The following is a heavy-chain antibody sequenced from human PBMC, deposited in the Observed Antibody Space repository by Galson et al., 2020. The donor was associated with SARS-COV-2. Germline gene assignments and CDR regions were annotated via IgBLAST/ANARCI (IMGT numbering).Heavy chain of an antibody. CDR1: GFTFSSYG. CDR3: VRGGIMGGTIRGVFDI. V-gene: IGHV3-33*01. J-gene: IGHJ3*02. CDR2: IWHDASNK. D-gene: IGHD1-26*01. Sequence: GESLKISCEASGFTFSSYGMHWVRQAPGKGLEGVAGIWHDASNKNYVDSVNGRFTISRDNSKNTLFLQMNSLRAEDTAVYYCVRGGIMGGTIRGVFDIWGQGTVVTVSS.